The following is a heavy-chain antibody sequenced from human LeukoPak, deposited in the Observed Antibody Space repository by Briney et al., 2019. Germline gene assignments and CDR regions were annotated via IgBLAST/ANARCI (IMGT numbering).Heavy chain of an antibody. CDR3: ARDDPADYYYDSSGPFDP. CDR2: IYTSGST. CDR1: GGSISSYY. Sequence: SETLSLTCTVSGGSISSYYWSWIRQPAGKGLEWIGRIYTSGSTNYNPSLKSRVTMSVDTSKNQFSLKLSSVTAADTAVYYCARDDPADYYYDSSGPFDPWGQGTLVTVSS. D-gene: IGHD3-22*01. V-gene: IGHV4-4*07. J-gene: IGHJ5*02.